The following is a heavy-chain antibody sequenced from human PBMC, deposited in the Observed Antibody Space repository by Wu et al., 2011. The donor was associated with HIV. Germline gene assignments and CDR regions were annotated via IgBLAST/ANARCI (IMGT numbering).Heavy chain of an antibody. CDR3: AIWEEYYSNTNWFDP. D-gene: IGHD4-11*01. J-gene: IGHJ5*02. CDR1: GYTFTTYY. Sequence: QVQLVQSGAELKKPGASVKVSCKASGYTFTTYYMHWVRQAPGQGLEWMGMINPSGGSTNYAQKFQGRVTITADESTSTAYMELSSLRSEDTAVYYCAIWEEYYSNTNWFDPWGQGTLVTVSS. CDR2: INPSGGST. V-gene: IGHV1-46*01.